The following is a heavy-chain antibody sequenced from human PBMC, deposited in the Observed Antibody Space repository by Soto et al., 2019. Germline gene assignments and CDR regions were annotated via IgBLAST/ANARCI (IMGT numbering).Heavy chain of an antibody. Sequence: QLQLQESGPGLVKPSETLSLTCTVSGGSISSSSYYWGWIRQPPGKGLEWIGSIYYSGSTYYNPSLKSRVTISVDTSKNQFALKLSSVTAADTAVYYCARLFGQNPTYYDFWSGPPVGAFDIWGQGTMVTVSS. CDR2: IYYSGST. CDR1: GGSISSSSYY. D-gene: IGHD3-3*01. CDR3: ARLFGQNPTYYDFWSGPPVGAFDI. V-gene: IGHV4-39*01. J-gene: IGHJ3*02.